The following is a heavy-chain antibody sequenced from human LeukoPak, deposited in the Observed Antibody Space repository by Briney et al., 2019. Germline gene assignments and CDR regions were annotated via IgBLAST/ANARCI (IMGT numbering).Heavy chain of an antibody. J-gene: IGHJ4*02. CDR2: ISGSGGST. Sequence: PGGSLRLSCAASGFTFSSYAMSWVRQAPEKGLEWVSAISGSGGSTYYADSVKGRFTISRDNSKNTLYLQMNSLRAEDTAVYYCAKDDGYDFWSGYLFDYWGQGTLVTVSS. D-gene: IGHD3-3*01. V-gene: IGHV3-23*01. CDR3: AKDDGYDFWSGYLFDY. CDR1: GFTFSSYA.